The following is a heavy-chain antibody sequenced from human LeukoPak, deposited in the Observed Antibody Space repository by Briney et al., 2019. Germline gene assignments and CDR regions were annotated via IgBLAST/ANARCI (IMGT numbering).Heavy chain of an antibody. V-gene: IGHV1-18*01. CDR3: ARGVSGVTPP. D-gene: IGHD4-23*01. Sequence: ASVKVSCKTSGYTFTGYDISWVRQAPGQGPEWLGWINTNTGNTHYAQRLQDRVTLTTDTSTSTAYMELRGLKSDDTAVYYCARGVSGVTPPWGQGTLVIVSS. CDR2: INTNTGNT. J-gene: IGHJ5*02. CDR1: GYTFTGYD.